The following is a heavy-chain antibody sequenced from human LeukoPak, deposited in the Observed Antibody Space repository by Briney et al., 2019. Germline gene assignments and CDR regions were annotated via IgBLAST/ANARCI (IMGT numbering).Heavy chain of an antibody. Sequence: PSETLSLTCAVYGVSFSGYYWSWIRQPPGKGLEWIGEINHSGSTNYNPSLKSRVTISVDTSKNQFSLKLSPVTAADTAVYYCARGLYYYDSSGYLPTTYYFDYWGQGTLVTVSS. CDR1: GVSFSGYY. J-gene: IGHJ4*02. V-gene: IGHV4-34*01. CDR2: INHSGST. CDR3: ARGLYYYDSSGYLPTTYYFDY. D-gene: IGHD3-22*01.